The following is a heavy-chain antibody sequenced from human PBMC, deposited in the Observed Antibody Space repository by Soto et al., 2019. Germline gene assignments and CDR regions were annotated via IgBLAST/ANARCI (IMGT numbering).Heavy chain of an antibody. CDR1: GYSFTSYW. D-gene: IGHD3-10*01. CDR2: IDPSDSYT. J-gene: IGHJ6*02. Sequence: GESLKISCKGSGYSFTSYWISWVRQMPGKGLEWMGRIDPSDSYTNYSPSFQGHVTISADKSISTAYLQWSSLKASDTAMYYCARPNRVRGVMDYYCGMDVWGQGTTVTVSS. V-gene: IGHV5-10-1*01. CDR3: ARPNRVRGVMDYYCGMDV.